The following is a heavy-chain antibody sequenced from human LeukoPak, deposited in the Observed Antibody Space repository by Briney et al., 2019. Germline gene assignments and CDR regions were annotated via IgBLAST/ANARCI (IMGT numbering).Heavy chain of an antibody. J-gene: IGHJ3*01. V-gene: IGHV3-30*12. Sequence: GGSLRLSCAASGFTFSSYGMHWVRQAPGKGLEWMAVIRYVGSDKYYADSVKGRFTISRDNSQNTMYLQMNSLRAEDTAVYYCSRGFRALDFWAQGTVVTVSS. CDR2: IRYVGSDK. CDR1: GFTFSSYG. CDR3: SRGFRALDF.